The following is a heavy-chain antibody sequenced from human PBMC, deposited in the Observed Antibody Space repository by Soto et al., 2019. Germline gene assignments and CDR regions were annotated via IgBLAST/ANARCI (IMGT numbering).Heavy chain of an antibody. CDR2: INPSGGST. CDR3: ARAVFSALDSANPTVYNWFDP. Sequence: QVQLVQSGAEVKKPGASVKVSCKASGYTFTSYYMHWVRQAPGQGLEWMGIINPSGGSTSYAQKFXXXVTMTRDTSTXXVXMXXSSLRSEDTAVYYCARAVFSALDSANPTVYNWFDPWGQGTLVTVSS. V-gene: IGHV1-46*03. J-gene: IGHJ5*02. D-gene: IGHD1-20*01. CDR1: GYTFTSYY.